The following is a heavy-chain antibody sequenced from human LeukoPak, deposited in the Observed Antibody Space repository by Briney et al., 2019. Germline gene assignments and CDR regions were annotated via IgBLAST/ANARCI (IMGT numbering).Heavy chain of an antibody. Sequence: ASVKVSCKASGYTSTGYYMHWVRQAPGQGLEWMGWINPNSGGTNYAQKFQGRVTMTRDTSISTAYMELSRLRSDDTAVYYCAREYLGAYDFWSGYSDYWGQGTLVTVSS. J-gene: IGHJ4*02. CDR1: GYTSTGYY. CDR3: AREYLGAYDFWSGYSDY. V-gene: IGHV1-2*02. D-gene: IGHD3-3*01. CDR2: INPNSGGT.